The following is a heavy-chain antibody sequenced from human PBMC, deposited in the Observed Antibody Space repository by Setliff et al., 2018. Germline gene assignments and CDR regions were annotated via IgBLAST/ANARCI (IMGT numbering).Heavy chain of an antibody. V-gene: IGHV4-39*01. D-gene: IGHD1-1*01. CDR2: IFYNGMA. CDR1: GASIRNNYY. J-gene: IGHJ4*02. Sequence: TLSLTCAVSGASIRNNYYWGWIRQSPGTGLEWIGSIFYNGMAYYNPSLKSRVTMSVDTSKNQFSLNLTSVTAADTAVYYCARTGTYRYFDYWGQGTRVTVSS. CDR3: ARTGTYRYFDY.